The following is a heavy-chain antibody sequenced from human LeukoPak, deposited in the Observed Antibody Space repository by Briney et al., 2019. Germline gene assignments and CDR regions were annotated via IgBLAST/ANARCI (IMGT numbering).Heavy chain of an antibody. CDR2: IYTSGST. CDR3: AREGKYYGSGSYYDYYYGMDV. CDR1: GGSISSYY. J-gene: IGHJ6*02. Sequence: SETLSLTCTVSGGSISSYYWGWIRQPAGKGLEWIGRIYTSGSTNYNPSLKSRVTMSVDTSKNQFSLKLSSVTAADTAVYYCAREGKYYGSGSYYDYYYGMDVWGQGTTVTVSS. D-gene: IGHD3-10*01. V-gene: IGHV4-4*07.